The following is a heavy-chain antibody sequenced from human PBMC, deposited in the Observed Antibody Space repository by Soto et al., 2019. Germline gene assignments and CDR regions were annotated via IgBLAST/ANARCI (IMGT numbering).Heavy chain of an antibody. CDR3: ARLGGGSLYYYYYYYMDV. J-gene: IGHJ6*03. CDR2: IYPGDSDT. Sequence: GESLKISCKGSGYSFTSYWIGWVRQMPGKGLEWMGIIYPGDSDTRYSPSFQGQVTISADKSISTAYLQWSSLKASDTAMYYCARLGGGSLYYYYYYYMDVWGKGTTVTVSS. V-gene: IGHV5-51*01. CDR1: GYSFTSYW. D-gene: IGHD2-15*01.